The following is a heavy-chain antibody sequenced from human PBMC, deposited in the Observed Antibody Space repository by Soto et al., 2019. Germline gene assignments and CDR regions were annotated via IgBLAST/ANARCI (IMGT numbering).Heavy chain of an antibody. CDR2: IYPTGTT. D-gene: IGHD3-10*01. Sequence: PSETLSLTCAVSGYFISNGYYWDWIRQPPGKGLEWIGSIYPTGTTYYNPSPKSRVTISVDTSKNHFSLKLTSVTAADTAVYYCARDANYGLYYFDHWGQGTLVTVSS. V-gene: IGHV4-38-2*02. CDR1: GYFISNGYY. J-gene: IGHJ4*02. CDR3: ARDANYGLYYFDH.